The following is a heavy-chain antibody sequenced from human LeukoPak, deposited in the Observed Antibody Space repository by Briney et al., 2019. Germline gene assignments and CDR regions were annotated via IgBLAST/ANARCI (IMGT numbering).Heavy chain of an antibody. CDR3: VRFGVNYDMDV. CDR1: GGSISGYY. V-gene: IGHV4-59*01. J-gene: IGHJ6*02. CDR2: IHYSGRA. Sequence: SETLSLTCSVSGGSISGYYWNWVRQPPGKGLEWIGQIHYSGRADYNPSLKSRITMSVDTSRNQISLKLSSVTAADTAIYYCVRFGVNYDMDVWGQGTTVTVFS. D-gene: IGHD3-16*01.